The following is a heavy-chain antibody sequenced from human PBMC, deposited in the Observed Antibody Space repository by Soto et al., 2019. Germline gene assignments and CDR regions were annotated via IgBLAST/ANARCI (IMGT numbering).Heavy chain of an antibody. V-gene: IGHV5-51*01. D-gene: IGHD2-21*02. Sequence: GQALKISCTAIGYAFSSYWIAWVRQMPGKGLEWMGLIYPGDSDTRYSPSFQGQVTISTDKSIGTAYLQWTSLKASDTAMYYCARSVSYCGADCYSAADYWGQGTLVTVSS. CDR2: IYPGDSDT. CDR3: ARSVSYCGADCYSAADY. J-gene: IGHJ4*02. CDR1: GYAFSSYW.